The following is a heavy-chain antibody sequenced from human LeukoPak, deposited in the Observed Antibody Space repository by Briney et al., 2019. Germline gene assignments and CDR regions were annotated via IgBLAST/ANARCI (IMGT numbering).Heavy chain of an antibody. D-gene: IGHD5-18*01. CDR3: AKDTPPGYSYGYNYFDY. CDR1: GFTFSSYG. V-gene: IGHV3-30*02. CDR2: IRYDGSNK. J-gene: IGHJ4*02. Sequence: GGSLRLSCAASGFTFSSYGMHWVRQAPGKGLEWVAFIRYDGSNKYYADSVKGRFTISRDNSKNTLYLQMNSLRAEDTAVYYCAKDTPPGYSYGYNYFDYWGQGTLVTVSS.